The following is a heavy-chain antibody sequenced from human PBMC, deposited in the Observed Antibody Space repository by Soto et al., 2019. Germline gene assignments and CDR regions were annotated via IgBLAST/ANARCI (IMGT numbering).Heavy chain of an antibody. CDR3: ARVPGP. Sequence: QLQLQESGSGLVQPSKTLSLTCAVSGGSISSGGYSCSWIRQPTWKGLEWIGYIYHSGSTYYHPSLKSRVPIQVDRSKNPFSLKLSSVPAAHTAVYYCARVPGPWCQVTLVTVSS. D-gene: IGHD3-10*01. J-gene: IGHJ1*01. CDR2: IYHSGST. V-gene: IGHV4-30-2*01. CDR1: GGSISSGGYS.